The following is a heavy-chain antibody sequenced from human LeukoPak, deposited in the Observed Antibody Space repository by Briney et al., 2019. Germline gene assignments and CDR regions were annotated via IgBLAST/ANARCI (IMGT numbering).Heavy chain of an antibody. CDR1: GYTFTSYY. CDR3: AQGYSSSWYNY. J-gene: IGHJ4*02. D-gene: IGHD6-13*01. Sequence: GASVKVSCKASGYTFTSYYMHWVRQAPGQGLEWMGWINPNSGGTNYAQKFQGRVTMTRDTSTSTVYMELSSLRSEDTAVYYCAQGYSSSWYNYWGQGTLVTVSS. CDR2: INPNSGGT. V-gene: IGHV1-2*02.